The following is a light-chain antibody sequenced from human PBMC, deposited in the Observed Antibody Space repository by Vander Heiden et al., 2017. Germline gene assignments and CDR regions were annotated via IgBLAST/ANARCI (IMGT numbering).Light chain of an antibody. J-gene: IGKJ2*01. CDR1: QSISTY. V-gene: IGKV1-39*01. CDR3: QQSDSTPPEAT. Sequence: DIQMTQSPSSLSASVGDRVTISCRASQSISTYLNWYQQKPGRDPKLLIYAASSLQSGVPSRFSGSGSGTDFTLTITSLQPEDFATYYCQQSDSTPPEATFGQGTKLVIK. CDR2: AAS.